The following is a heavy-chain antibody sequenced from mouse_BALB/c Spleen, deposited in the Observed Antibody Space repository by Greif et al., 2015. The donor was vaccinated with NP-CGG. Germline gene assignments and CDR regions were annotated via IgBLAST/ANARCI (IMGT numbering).Heavy chain of an antibody. J-gene: IGHJ2*01. D-gene: IGHD2-2*01. CDR1: GFNIKEKF. V-gene: IGHV14-3*02. CDR3: ASYVYGYYFDY. CDR2: IVPANGNT. Sequence: SGAELVKPGASVKLSCTASGFNIKEKFMHWVKERPEQGLEWIGRIVPANGNTKYDPKFQGKATITADTSSNXAYLQLSSLTSEDTAVYYCASYVYGYYFDYWGRGTTLTVSS.